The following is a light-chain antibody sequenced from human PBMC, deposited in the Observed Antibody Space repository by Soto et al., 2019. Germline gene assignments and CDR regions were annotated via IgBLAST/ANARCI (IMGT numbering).Light chain of an antibody. J-gene: IGKJ1*01. CDR1: QSLTRN. CDR3: KQYQNLWK. CDR2: GGS. V-gene: IGKV3-15*01. Sequence: EIVMTQSPATLSVSPGEIVTLSCSASQSLTRNLAWYQHKPGQSPRLLIYGGSARATGIPARFSGSGSGTEFTLTIGSLQSEDSAVYYCKQYQNLWKFGQGTKVDIK.